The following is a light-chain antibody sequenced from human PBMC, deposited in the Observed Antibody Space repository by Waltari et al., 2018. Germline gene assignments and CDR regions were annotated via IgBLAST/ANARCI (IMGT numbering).Light chain of an antibody. Sequence: EIMLTLSPGTLSLSPGERATLSCKASQSISKYLAWYQQKPGQAPRLLIYHASSRATGIPDRFSGSGSETDFSLTISRLEPEDFAVYYCQHYVRLPATFGQGTNVEIK. J-gene: IGKJ1*01. V-gene: IGKV3-20*01. CDR3: QHYVRLPAT. CDR1: QSISKY. CDR2: HAS.